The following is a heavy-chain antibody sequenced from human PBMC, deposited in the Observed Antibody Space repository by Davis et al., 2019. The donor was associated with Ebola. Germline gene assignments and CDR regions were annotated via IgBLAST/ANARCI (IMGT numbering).Heavy chain of an antibody. Sequence: GESLRLSCAASGFTFSSYSMNWVRQPPGKGLEWVSVLYSGGDTYYADSVKGRFTVSRDNSKNTLYLQMNSLKAEDTAVYYCASGKMATISNYWGQGTLVTVSS. CDR1: GFTFSSYS. V-gene: IGHV3-66*01. CDR3: ASGKMATISNY. J-gene: IGHJ4*02. D-gene: IGHD5-24*01. CDR2: LYSGGDT.